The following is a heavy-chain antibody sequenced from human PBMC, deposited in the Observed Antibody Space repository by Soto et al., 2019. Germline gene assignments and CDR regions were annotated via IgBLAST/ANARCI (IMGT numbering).Heavy chain of an antibody. CDR1: GYTFTVYY. Sequence: GASVKVSCKASGYTFTVYYMHWVRQAPGQGLEWMGWINPNSGGTNYAQKFQGWVTMTRDTSISTAYMELSRLRSDDTAVYYCARGSLRLGELSFDYWGQGTLVTVSS. CDR2: INPNSGGT. D-gene: IGHD3-16*02. J-gene: IGHJ4*02. V-gene: IGHV1-2*04. CDR3: ARGSLRLGELSFDY.